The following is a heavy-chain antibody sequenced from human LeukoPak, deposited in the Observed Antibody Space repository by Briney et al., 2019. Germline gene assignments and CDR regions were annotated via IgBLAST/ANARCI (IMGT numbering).Heavy chain of an antibody. CDR2: ISWNSGSI. CDR1: GFTFDDYA. J-gene: IGHJ6*02. D-gene: IGHD2-15*01. V-gene: IGHV3-9*01. CDR3: AKEKYCSGGSCYSAHYYYYGMDV. Sequence: PGRSLRLSCAASGFTFDDYAMHWVRQAPGKGLEWVSGISWNSGSICYADSVKGRFTISRDNAKNSLYLQMNSLRAEDTALYYCAKEKYCSGGSCYSAHYYYYGMDVWGQGTTVTVSS.